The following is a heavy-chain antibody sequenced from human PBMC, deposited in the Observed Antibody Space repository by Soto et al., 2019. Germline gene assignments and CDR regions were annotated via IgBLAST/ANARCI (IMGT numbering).Heavy chain of an antibody. CDR2: VSIGGST. Sequence: GGSLRLSCAASGFTFSGYAMGWVRQGPGKGLEWVAVVSIGGSTHYADSVRGRFTISRDNSKNTLSLQMNSLTAEDTAVYFCAKRRGAGGHFDYWGQGALVTVSS. CDR3: AKRRGAGGHFDY. D-gene: IGHD2-15*01. J-gene: IGHJ4*02. CDR1: GFTFSGYA. V-gene: IGHV3-23*01.